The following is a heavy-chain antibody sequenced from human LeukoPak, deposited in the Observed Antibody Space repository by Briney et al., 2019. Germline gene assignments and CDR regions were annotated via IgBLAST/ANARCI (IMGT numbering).Heavy chain of an antibody. CDR2: MYTSGST. CDR3: ARGLGANPIDY. Sequence: SETLSLTCTVSDGSISSGSYYWSWIRQPAGKGLEWIGRMYTSGSTNYNPSLKSRVTISVDTSKNQFSLKLSSVTAADTAVYYCARGLGANPIDYWGQGTLVTVSS. V-gene: IGHV4-61*02. CDR1: DGSISSGSYY. J-gene: IGHJ4*02. D-gene: IGHD1-26*01.